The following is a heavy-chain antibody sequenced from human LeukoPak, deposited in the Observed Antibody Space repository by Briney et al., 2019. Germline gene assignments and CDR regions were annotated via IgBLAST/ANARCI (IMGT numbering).Heavy chain of an antibody. V-gene: IGHV3-21*01. D-gene: IGHD5-12*01. CDR1: GFTFSSYA. J-gene: IGHJ5*02. CDR3: ARDPARSGYENWFDP. CDR2: ISSSSSYI. Sequence: TGGSLRLSCAASGFTFSSYAMSWVRQAPGKGLEWVSSISSSSSYIYYADSVKGRFTISRDNAKNSLYLQMNSLRAEDTAVYYCARDPARSGYENWFDPWGQGTLVTVSS.